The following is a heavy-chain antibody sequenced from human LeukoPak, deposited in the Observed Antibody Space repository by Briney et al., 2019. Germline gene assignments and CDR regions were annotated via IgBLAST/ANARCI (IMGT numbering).Heavy chain of an antibody. J-gene: IGHJ6*03. CDR2: IKQDGSEK. D-gene: IGHD6-6*01. CDR3: ARKVWLLGYYYMDV. CDR1: GFTFSSYW. V-gene: IGHV3-7*01. Sequence: GGSLRLSCAASGFTFSSYWMSWVSQAPGKGLEWVANIKQDGSEKYYVDSVKGRFTISRDNAKNSLYLQMNSLRAEDTAVYYCARKVWLLGYYYMDVWGKGTTVTVSS.